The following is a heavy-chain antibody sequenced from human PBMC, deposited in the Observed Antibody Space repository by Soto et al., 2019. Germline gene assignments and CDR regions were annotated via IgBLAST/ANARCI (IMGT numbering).Heavy chain of an antibody. J-gene: IGHJ6*02. D-gene: IGHD3-10*01. V-gene: IGHV4-31*03. CDR3: ARVVELSQLTPIGYYYYGMDV. Sequence: SETLSLTCTVSGGSISSGGYYWSWIRQHPGKGLEWIGYIYYSGSTYYNPSLKSRVTISVDTSKNQFSLKLSSVTAADTAVYYCARVVELSQLTPIGYYYYGMDVWGQGTTVTVSS. CDR2: IYYSGST. CDR1: GGSISSGGYY.